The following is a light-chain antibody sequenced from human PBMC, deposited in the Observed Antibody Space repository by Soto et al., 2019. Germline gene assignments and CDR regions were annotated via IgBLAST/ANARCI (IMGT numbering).Light chain of an antibody. V-gene: IGKV1-5*03. J-gene: IGKJ3*01. CDR2: KAT. Sequence: DIQMTQSPSTLSASVGARVTMTCRASQSIDTWVAWYQKKPGKAPKLLIYKATTLESGVPSRFSGNGFETHFTLTISSLQPDDYATYYCQQYHTFSTFGPGTKVDV. CDR1: QSIDTW. CDR3: QQYHTFST.